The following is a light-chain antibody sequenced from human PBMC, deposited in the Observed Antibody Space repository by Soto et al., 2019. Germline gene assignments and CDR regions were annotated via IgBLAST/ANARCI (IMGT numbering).Light chain of an antibody. J-gene: IGLJ2*01. CDR2: EGS. CDR1: SSDVGRYNI. CDR3: CSYASDRDLI. Sequence: QSALTQPASVSGSPGQSITISCTGSSSDVGRYNIVSWYQQHPGKAPKLMIYEGSQRPSGVSDRFSGSKSGNTASLTISGLQAEDEADYYCCSYASDRDLIFGGGTKVIVL. V-gene: IGLV2-23*01.